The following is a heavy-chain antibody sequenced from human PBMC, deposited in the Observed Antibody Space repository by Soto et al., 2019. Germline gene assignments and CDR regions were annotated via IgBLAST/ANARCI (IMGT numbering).Heavy chain of an antibody. CDR1: GGSFTTLA. Sequence: ASVKVSCKVSGGSFTTLAFSWVRQAPGQGLEWMGRIIPLFGTPNYAQKFQGRVAIFADESINTTYMELSSLTSEDPAVYYCAAGIGITFGGVTREFDYWGQGTLVTVSS. D-gene: IGHD3-16*01. CDR3: AAGIGITFGGVTREFDY. J-gene: IGHJ4*02. CDR2: IIPLFGTP. V-gene: IGHV1-69*13.